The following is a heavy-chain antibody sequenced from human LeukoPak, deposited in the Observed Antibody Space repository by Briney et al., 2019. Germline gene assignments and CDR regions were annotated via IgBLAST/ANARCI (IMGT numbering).Heavy chain of an antibody. CDR1: GYTFTRYF. V-gene: IGHV1-2*02. D-gene: IGHD3-10*01. CDR3: ARDTLKYYYGSGSYFSFDY. Sequence: GASVKVSCKGSGYTFTRYFMHWVGPAAGQGLDWMGWMNPNSGGTKYAQKIQGRVTMTRDTYISTAYMELSRLRSDDTAVYYCARDTLKYYYGSGSYFSFDYWGQGTLVTVSS. CDR2: MNPNSGGT. J-gene: IGHJ4*02.